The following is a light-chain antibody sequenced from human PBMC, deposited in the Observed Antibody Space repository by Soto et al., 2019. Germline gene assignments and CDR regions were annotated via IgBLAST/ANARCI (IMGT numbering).Light chain of an antibody. J-gene: IGKJ4*01. Sequence: QMTQSPSSLFASVGDRVTITCRASQSISSHLNWYQQKVGQTPRLLIYAASTLQSEVPPRFSGSGSGTEFNLTIRGLQREDFATYYCQQSHSAPLTVGGGTKIQI. CDR1: QSISSH. CDR3: QQSHSAPLT. CDR2: AAS. V-gene: IGKV1-39*01.